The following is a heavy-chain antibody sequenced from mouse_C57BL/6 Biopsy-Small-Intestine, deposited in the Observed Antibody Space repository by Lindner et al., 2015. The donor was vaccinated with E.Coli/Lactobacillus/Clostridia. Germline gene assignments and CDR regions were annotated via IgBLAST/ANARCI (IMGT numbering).Heavy chain of an antibody. V-gene: IGHV1-74*01. Sequence: SVKVSCKASGVTFSSYPIYWLRQAPGEGLEWVGRIIPLLDMTNFAQKFQGRVAFSADKSTDTAYMELSSLRSEDTATYYCATSKYCSGLNCYIFDYWGQGTLVSVSS. CDR3: ATSKYCSGLNCYIFDY. CDR1: GVTFSSYP. J-gene: IGHJ4*01. D-gene: IGHD1-3*01. CDR2: IIPLLDMT.